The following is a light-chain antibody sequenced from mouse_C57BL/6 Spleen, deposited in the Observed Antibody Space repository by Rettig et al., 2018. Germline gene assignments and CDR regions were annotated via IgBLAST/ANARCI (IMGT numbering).Light chain of an antibody. CDR1: QSLLNSGNQKNY. Sequence: MTQSPSSLSVSAGEKVTMSCKSSQSLLNSGNQKNYLAWYQQKPGQPPKLLIYGASTRESGVPDRFTGSGSGTDFTLTISSVQAEDLAVYYCQNDHSYPYTFGG. J-gene: IGKJ2*01. CDR3: QNDHSYPYT. CDR2: GAS. V-gene: IGKV8-28*01.